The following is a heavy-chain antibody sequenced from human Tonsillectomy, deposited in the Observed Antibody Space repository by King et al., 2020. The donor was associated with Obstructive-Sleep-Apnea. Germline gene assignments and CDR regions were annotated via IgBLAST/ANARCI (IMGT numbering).Heavy chain of an antibody. J-gene: IGHJ6*02. CDR3: AGDGSGMMYYYYGMDV. D-gene: IGHD3-10*01. Sequence: QLQESGPGLVKTSETLSLTCTVSGGSISSSSYYWGWIRQPPGKGLEWIGSIYYSGSTYYNPSLKSRVTISVDTSKNQFSLKLSSVTAADTAVYYCAGDGSGMMYYYYGMDVWGQGTTVTVSS. CDR1: GGSISSSSYY. V-gene: IGHV4-39*07. CDR2: IYYSGST.